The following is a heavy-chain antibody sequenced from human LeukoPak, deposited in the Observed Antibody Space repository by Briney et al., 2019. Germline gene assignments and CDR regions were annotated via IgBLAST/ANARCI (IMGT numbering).Heavy chain of an antibody. CDR1: GFTFSSYS. CDR3: AKVTDSSSWALNFDY. D-gene: IGHD6-13*01. V-gene: IGHV3-23*01. CDR2: ISGSGGST. Sequence: GGSLRLSCAASGFTFSSYSMNWVRQAPGKGLEWVSAISGSGGSTYYADSVKGRFTISRDNSKNTLYLQMNSLRAEDTAVYYCAKVTDSSSWALNFDYWGQGTLVTVSS. J-gene: IGHJ4*02.